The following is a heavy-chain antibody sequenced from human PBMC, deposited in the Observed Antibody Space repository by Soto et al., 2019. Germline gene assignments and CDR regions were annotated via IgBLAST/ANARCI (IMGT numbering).Heavy chain of an antibody. CDR3: AREPPSPRNYGSGSYQRRGYYYYYMDV. CDR2: INHSGST. V-gene: IGHV4-34*01. J-gene: IGHJ6*03. D-gene: IGHD3-10*01. Sequence: SETLSLTCAVYGGSFSGYYWSWIRQPPGKGLEWIGEINHSGSTNYNPSLKSRVTISVDTSKNQFSLKLSSVTAADTAVYYCAREPPSPRNYGSGSYQRRGYYYYYMDVWGKGTTVTVSS. CDR1: GGSFSGYY.